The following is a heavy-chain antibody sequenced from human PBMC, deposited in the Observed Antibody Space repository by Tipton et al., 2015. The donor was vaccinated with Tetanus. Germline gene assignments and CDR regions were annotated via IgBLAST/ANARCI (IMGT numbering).Heavy chain of an antibody. CDR2: VYLSGSY. CDR3: ARGSRYGSGYTSYFDS. D-gene: IGHD5-18*01. CDR1: GASISNYY. Sequence: LVQPSETLSLMCSVSGASISNYYWSWIRQAPGRGLEWIGYVYLSGSYNYNPSLKSRVTISIDTSKIQFSLQLTSVTVADTAVYYCARGSRYGSGYTSYFDSWGQGMPVTVSS. J-gene: IGHJ4*02. V-gene: IGHV4-59*12.